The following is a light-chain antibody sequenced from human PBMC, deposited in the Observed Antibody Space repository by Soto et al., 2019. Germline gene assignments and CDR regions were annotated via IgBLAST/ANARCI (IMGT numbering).Light chain of an antibody. CDR2: GVS. J-gene: IGKJ1*01. CDR1: QSISSSY. CDR3: QQYTDSRT. Sequence: EIVVTQSPCTLSLSPGERSTLSCRASQSISSSYFAWYQQKPGQAPRLLVYGVSSRATDVPDRFSGSGSGTDFTLTISRLEPEDFAVYYCQQYTDSRTFGQGTKVDIK. V-gene: IGKV3-20*01.